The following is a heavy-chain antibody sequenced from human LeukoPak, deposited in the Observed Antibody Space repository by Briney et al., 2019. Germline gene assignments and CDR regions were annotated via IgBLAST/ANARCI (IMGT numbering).Heavy chain of an antibody. CDR2: ISTSSSYI. V-gene: IGHV3-21*06. CDR3: ARGVHCSGGICYAFDI. J-gene: IGHJ3*02. CDR1: GFTFSSYG. D-gene: IGHD2-15*01. Sequence: GGTLRLSCAASGFTFSSYGMSWVRQAPGKGLEWVSSISTSSSYIYYADSVKGRFTISRDNAKNSLFLQMNSLIAEDTAADYCARGVHCSGGICYAFDIWGQGTLVTVSS.